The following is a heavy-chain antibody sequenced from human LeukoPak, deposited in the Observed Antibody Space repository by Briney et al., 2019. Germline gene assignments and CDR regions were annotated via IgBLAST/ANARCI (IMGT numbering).Heavy chain of an antibody. D-gene: IGHD3-10*01. J-gene: IGHJ4*02. CDR2: IDHSGSA. CDR1: GKSFSDYS. CDR3: ARRYYDSGNYYTIDY. V-gene: IGHV4-34*01. Sequence: SGTLSLTCAVYGKSFSDYSWIWVRQPPGKGLEWIGEIDHSGSANYNPSLKSRVTISVHTSKNQFSLRLSSVTAADTAIYYCARRYYDSGNYYTIDYWGQGTLVTVSS.